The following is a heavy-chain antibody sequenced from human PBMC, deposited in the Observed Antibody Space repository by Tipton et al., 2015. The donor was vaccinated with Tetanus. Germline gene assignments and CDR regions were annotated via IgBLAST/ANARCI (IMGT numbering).Heavy chain of an antibody. V-gene: IGHV4-39*01. J-gene: IGHJ5*02. CDR2: IYYDGST. CDR3: ARHGVGTYTSQNDH. Sequence: TLSLTCTVSGGSISSSSYYWGWIRQPPGKGLEWIGSIYYDGSTYYNPSLKSRVAISIDTSKNQFSLKLNAVTAADTAVYYCARHGVGTYTSQNDHWGQGPLVSVSS. D-gene: IGHD2-21*02. CDR1: GGSISSSSYY.